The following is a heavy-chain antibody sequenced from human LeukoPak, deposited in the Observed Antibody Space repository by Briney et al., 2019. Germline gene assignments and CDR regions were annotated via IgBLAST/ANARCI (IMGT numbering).Heavy chain of an antibody. CDR3: ARLLDNDISGDPDTFDV. D-gene: IGHD3-22*01. Sequence: SETLSLTCTVSGGSISSSSYYWGWIRQPPGKGLEWIGSIYYSGSTYYNPSLKSRVTISVDTSKNQFSLKLSSVTAADTAVYYCARLLDNDISGDPDTFDVWGQGTTVIVSS. CDR1: GGSISSSSYY. CDR2: IYYSGST. V-gene: IGHV4-39*01. J-gene: IGHJ3*01.